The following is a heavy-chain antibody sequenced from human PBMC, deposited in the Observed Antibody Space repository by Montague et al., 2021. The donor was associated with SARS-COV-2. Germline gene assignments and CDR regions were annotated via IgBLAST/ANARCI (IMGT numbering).Heavy chain of an antibody. J-gene: IGHJ4*02. Sequence: SVKVSCKASGYIFSDYYVHWLRQAPGQGLEWMGWINPHSGGTNYAQKFQGRVTLTRDTSITTAYMDLSGLMSDDTAVYYCARGVTNDDWGQGTLVTVSS. CDR3: ARGVTNDD. CDR2: INPHSGGT. D-gene: IGHD2-21*02. CDR1: GYIFSDYY. V-gene: IGHV1-2*02.